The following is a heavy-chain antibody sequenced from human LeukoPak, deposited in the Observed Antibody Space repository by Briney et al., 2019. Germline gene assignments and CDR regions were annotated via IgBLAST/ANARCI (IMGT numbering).Heavy chain of an antibody. D-gene: IGHD2-21*02. CDR1: GYTFTSYY. CDR3: ARTLTANRYYYYGMDV. Sequence: ASVTVSCTASGYTFTSYYMHWVRQAPGQGLEWMGRINPNSGGTNYAQKFQGRVTMTRDTSISTAYMELSRLRSDDTAVYYCARTLTANRYYYYGMDVWGQGTTVTVSS. V-gene: IGHV1-2*06. J-gene: IGHJ6*02. CDR2: INPNSGGT.